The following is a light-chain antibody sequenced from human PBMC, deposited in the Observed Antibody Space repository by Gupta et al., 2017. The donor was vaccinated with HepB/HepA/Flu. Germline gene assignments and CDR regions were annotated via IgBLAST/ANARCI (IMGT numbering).Light chain of an antibody. CDR2: GAS. CDR1: QSVSSSY. Sequence: EIELTQSPGTLSLSPGERDTLSCRASQSVSSSYLAWYQQKPGQAPRLLIYGASSRATGIPDRFSGSGSGTDFTLTISRLEPEDFAVYYCQQYGSSPRTFGPGTKVDIK. J-gene: IGKJ3*01. CDR3: QQYGSSPRT. V-gene: IGKV3-20*01.